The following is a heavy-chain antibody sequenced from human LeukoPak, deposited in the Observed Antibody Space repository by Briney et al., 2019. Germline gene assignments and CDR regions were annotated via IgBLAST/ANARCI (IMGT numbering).Heavy chain of an antibody. Sequence: PGGSLRLSCAASGFTFSSYWMHWVRQAPGKGLVWVSRINSDGSSTEYADSVKGRFTISRDNAKNTLYLQMNSLRVEDTAVYYCTRGFWGWEVDYWGQGTLVTVSS. D-gene: IGHD3-16*01. J-gene: IGHJ4*02. V-gene: IGHV3-74*03. CDR1: GFTFSSYW. CDR3: TRGFWGWEVDY. CDR2: INSDGSST.